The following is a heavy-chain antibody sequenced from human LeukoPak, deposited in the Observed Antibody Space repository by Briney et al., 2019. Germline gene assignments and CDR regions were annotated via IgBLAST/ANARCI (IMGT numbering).Heavy chain of an antibody. CDR3: ARDRSGWHHYFDY. V-gene: IGHV4-59*01. D-gene: IGHD6-19*01. CDR1: GGSISSYY. CDR2: IYYSGST. J-gene: IGHJ4*02. Sequence: SETLSLTCTVSGGSISSYYWSWIRQPPGKGLEWIGYIYYSGSTNCNPSLKSRVTISVDTSKNQFPLKLSSVTAADTAVYYCARDRSGWHHYFDYWGQGTLVTVSS.